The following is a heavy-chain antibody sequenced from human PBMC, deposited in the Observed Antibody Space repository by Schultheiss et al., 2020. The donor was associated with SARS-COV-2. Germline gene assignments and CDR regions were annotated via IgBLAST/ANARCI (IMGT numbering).Heavy chain of an antibody. D-gene: IGHD3-22*01. CDR2: INHSGST. CDR1: GGSFSGYY. V-gene: IGHV4-34*01. J-gene: IGHJ4*02. CDR3: ASHYDSSGYYYLWGDY. Sequence: SETLSLTCAVYGGSFSGYYWSWIRQPPGKGLEWIGEINHSGSTNYNPSLKSRVTISVDTSKNQFSLKLSSVTAADTAVYYCASHYDSSGYYYLWGDYWGQGTLVTV.